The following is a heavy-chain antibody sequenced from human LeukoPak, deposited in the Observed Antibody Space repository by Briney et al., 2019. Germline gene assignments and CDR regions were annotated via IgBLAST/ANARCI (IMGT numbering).Heavy chain of an antibody. CDR3: ARGQYSSSSTRFDP. Sequence: ASVKVSCKASGYTFTGYYMHWVRQAPGQGLKWMGWINPNSGGTNYAQKFQGRVTMTRDTSISTAYMELRSLRSDDTAVYYCARGQYSSSSTRFDPWGQGTLVTVSS. CDR2: INPNSGGT. CDR1: GYTFTGYY. J-gene: IGHJ5*02. V-gene: IGHV1-2*02. D-gene: IGHD6-6*01.